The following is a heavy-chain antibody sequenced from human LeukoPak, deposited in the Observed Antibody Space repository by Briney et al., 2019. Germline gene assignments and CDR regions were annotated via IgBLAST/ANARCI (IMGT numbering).Heavy chain of an antibody. D-gene: IGHD4-17*01. J-gene: IGHJ3*02. CDR3: ASGPTVTPLRNAFDI. Sequence: NPSETLSLTCTVSGYSISSGYYWGWIRQPPGKGLEWIGSIYHSGSTYYNPSLKSRVTISVDRSKNQFSLKLSSVTAADTAVYYCASGPTVTPLRNAFDIWGQGTMVTVSS. CDR1: GYSISSGYY. V-gene: IGHV4-38-2*02. CDR2: IYHSGST.